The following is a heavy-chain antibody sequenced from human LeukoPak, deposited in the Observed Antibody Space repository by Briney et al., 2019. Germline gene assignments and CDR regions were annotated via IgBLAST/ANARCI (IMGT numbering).Heavy chain of an antibody. CDR3: ASTSTYDNVWGSNRSYYFNY. CDR1: DGSFSAYY. CDR2: INHSGNT. V-gene: IGHV4-34*01. D-gene: IGHD3-16*02. J-gene: IGHJ4*02. Sequence: PSETLSLTCGVYDGSFSAYYWSWIRQPPGKGLEWIGEINHSGNTKYSPSLKSRVTISVDTSKNQFSLRLNSVTAADAAVYYCASTSTYDNVWGSNRSYYFNYWGQGTLVTV.